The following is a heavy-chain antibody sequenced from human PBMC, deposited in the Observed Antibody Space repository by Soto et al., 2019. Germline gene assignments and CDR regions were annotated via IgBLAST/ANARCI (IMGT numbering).Heavy chain of an antibody. CDR3: ASLVGGRQYYFDY. D-gene: IGHD1-26*01. Sequence: ASVKVSCKASGYTFTIYYMHWVRQAPGQGLEWMGIINPSGGSTSYAQKFQGRVTMTRDTSTSTVYMELSSLRSEDTAVYFWASLVGGRQYYFDYWGQGTLVTVAS. V-gene: IGHV1-46*01. CDR1: GYTFTIYY. CDR2: INPSGGST. J-gene: IGHJ4*02.